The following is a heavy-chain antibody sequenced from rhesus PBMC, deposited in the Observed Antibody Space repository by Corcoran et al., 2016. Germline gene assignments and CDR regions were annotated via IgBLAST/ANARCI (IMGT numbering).Heavy chain of an antibody. CDR3: ARGHYYSTTLVFDY. Sequence: QVQLQESGPGLVKPSETLSLTCAVCGSSIRRFCVNWIRTATRTGLEWIGEVNGNGGITNYNPSLKSRVTISKDASKNQFSLKLSSVTAADTAVYYCARGHYYSTTLVFDYWGQGVLVTVSS. CDR1: GSSIRRFC. J-gene: IGHJ4*01. D-gene: IGHD2-2*01. V-gene: IGHV4-80*01. CDR2: VNGNGGIT.